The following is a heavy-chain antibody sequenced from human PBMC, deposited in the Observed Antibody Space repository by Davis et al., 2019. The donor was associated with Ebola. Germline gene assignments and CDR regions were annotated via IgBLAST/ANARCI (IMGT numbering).Heavy chain of an antibody. CDR1: GYTFSNFY. J-gene: IGHJ6*02. Sequence: ASVKVSCKAFGYTFSNFYTYWVRQAPGQGLEWMGVINPSAGYTNYAQKFQGRVTITRDTSTRTVYMEIRRLRSEDTGVYYCARDGPDYYGLDVWGQGTAVTVSS. CDR3: ARDGPDYYGLDV. CDR2: INPSAGYT. V-gene: IGHV1-46*01.